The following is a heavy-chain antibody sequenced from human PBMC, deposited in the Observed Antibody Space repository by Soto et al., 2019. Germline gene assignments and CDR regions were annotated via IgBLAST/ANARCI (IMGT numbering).Heavy chain of an antibody. CDR3: AKGGYYGGYSGY. CDR1: GGSFSGYY. V-gene: IGHV4-34*01. J-gene: IGHJ4*02. D-gene: IGHD1-26*01. Sequence: SETLSLTCAVYGGSFSGYYWSWIRQPPGKGLEWIGEINQSGSTNHNPSLKSRVTISVDTSNNQFSLKLTSVTAADTAVYYCAKGGYYGGYSGYWGQGILVTVSS. CDR2: INQSGST.